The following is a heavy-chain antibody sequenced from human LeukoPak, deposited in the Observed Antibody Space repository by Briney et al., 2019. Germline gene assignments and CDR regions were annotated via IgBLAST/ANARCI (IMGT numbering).Heavy chain of an antibody. J-gene: IGHJ6*03. CDR1: GYSISSGYY. CDR2: IYHSGST. V-gene: IGHV4-38-2*02. D-gene: IGHD2-8*01. CDR3: ASNGYYCIEF. Sequence: SETLSLTCTVSGYSISSGYYWGWIRQPPGKGLEWIGSIYHSGSTYYNPSLKSRVTISVDTPKNQFSLKLSSVTAADTAVYYCASNGYYCIEFWGKGTTVTVSS.